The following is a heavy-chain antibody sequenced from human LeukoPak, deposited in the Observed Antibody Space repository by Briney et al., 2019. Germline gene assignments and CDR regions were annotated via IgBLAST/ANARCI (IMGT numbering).Heavy chain of an antibody. CDR2: ISSSGSTI. Sequence: GGSLRLSCAASGFTFSDYYMSWIRQAPGKGLEWVSYISSSGSTIYYADSVKGRFTISRDNAKNSLYLQMSSLRAEDTAVYYCARVKYYDSSGYPLWGQGTLVTVSS. J-gene: IGHJ4*02. CDR1: GFTFSDYY. CDR3: ARVKYYDSSGYPL. V-gene: IGHV3-11*01. D-gene: IGHD3-22*01.